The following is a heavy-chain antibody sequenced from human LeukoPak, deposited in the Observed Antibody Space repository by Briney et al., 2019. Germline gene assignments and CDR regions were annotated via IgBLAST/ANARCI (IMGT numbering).Heavy chain of an antibody. V-gene: IGHV3-30*03. Sequence: GGSLRLSCAASGFTFSSYGMHWVRQAPGKGLEWVAVISYDGSNKYYADSVKGRFTISRDNSKNTLYLQMNSLRAEDTAVYYCARDGESFYGDYVPDDYWGQGTLVTVSS. D-gene: IGHD4-17*01. J-gene: IGHJ4*02. CDR2: ISYDGSNK. CDR3: ARDGESFYGDYVPDDY. CDR1: GFTFSSYG.